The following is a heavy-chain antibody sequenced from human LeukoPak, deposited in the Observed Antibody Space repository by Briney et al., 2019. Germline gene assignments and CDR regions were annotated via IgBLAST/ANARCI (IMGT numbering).Heavy chain of an antibody. D-gene: IGHD3-10*01. CDR1: GGSFSGYY. CDR2: INHRGST. Sequence: SETLSLTCAVYGGSFSGYYWSWTRQPPGKGLEWIGEINHRGSTDCNPSLKSRVTMSVDTSKNQFSLKLSSVTAADTAVYYCARSVWSGDPFDYWGRGTLVTVSS. CDR3: ARSVWSGDPFDY. V-gene: IGHV4-34*01. J-gene: IGHJ4*02.